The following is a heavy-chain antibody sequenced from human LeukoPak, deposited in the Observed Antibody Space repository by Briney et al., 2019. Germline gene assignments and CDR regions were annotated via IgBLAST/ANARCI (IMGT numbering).Heavy chain of an antibody. Sequence: ASVKVSCKASGGTFSSYTISWVRQAPGRGLEWMGRIIPILGIANYAQKFQGRVTITADKSTSTAYMELSSLRSEDTAVYYCARAPLYCSGGSCYGHYFDYWGQGTLVTVSS. J-gene: IGHJ4*02. D-gene: IGHD2-15*01. CDR3: ARAPLYCSGGSCYGHYFDY. CDR2: IIPILGIA. V-gene: IGHV1-69*02. CDR1: GGTFSSYT.